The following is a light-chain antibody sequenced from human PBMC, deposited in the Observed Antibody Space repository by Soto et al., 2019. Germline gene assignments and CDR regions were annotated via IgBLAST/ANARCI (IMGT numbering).Light chain of an antibody. CDR1: QNIDSR. Sequence: DIQMAQSPSTLSASVGDRVTITCRASQNIDSRLAWYQQKPGKAPKLLVYDASTLERGVTSTFSGSGSGTDFTLTITNLQPEDFATYYFQQYNSFSLFTFGPGTKVETK. CDR3: QQYNSFSLFT. J-gene: IGKJ3*01. V-gene: IGKV1-5*01. CDR2: DAS.